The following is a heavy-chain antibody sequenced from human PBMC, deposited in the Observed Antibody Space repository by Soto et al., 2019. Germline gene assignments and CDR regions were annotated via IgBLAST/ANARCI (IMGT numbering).Heavy chain of an antibody. D-gene: IGHD1-26*01. CDR3: AREGSRPSYYYGMDV. Sequence: QVQLVQSGAEVKKPGASVKVSCKASGYTFTSYGFSWVRQAPGQGLEWMGWISAYNGNTNYAQKLQGRVTMTTDTSTSTAYRELRSLRSDDTAVYYCAREGSRPSYYYGMDVWGQGTTVTVSS. J-gene: IGHJ6*02. V-gene: IGHV1-18*01. CDR1: GYTFTSYG. CDR2: ISAYNGNT.